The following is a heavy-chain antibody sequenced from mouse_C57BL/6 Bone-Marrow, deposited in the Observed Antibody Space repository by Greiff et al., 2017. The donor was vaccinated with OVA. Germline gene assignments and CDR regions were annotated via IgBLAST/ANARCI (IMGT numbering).Heavy chain of an antibody. D-gene: IGHD1-1*01. CDR1: GYTFTSYW. CDR3: ACRGVRSFYYLYY. Sequence: VQLQQSGAELAKPGASVKLSCKASGYTFTSYWMHWVKQRPGQGLEWIGYINPSSSYTKYNQKFKDKATLTADKSSSTAYLQLTSLTYEDSAVYSCACRGVRSFYYLYYWGRGTALTVSA. V-gene: IGHV1-7*01. J-gene: IGHJ2*01. CDR2: INPSSSYT.